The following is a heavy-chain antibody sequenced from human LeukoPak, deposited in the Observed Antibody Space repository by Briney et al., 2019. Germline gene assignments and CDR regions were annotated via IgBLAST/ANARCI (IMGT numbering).Heavy chain of an antibody. J-gene: IGHJ4*02. D-gene: IGHD4-23*01. CDR1: GYTFTGYY. V-gene: IGHV1-2*02. CDR2: INPNSGGT. Sequence: ASVKVSCKASGYTFTGYYMHWVRQAPGPGLEWMGWINPNSGGTNYAQKFQGRVTMTRDTSISTAYMELSRLRSDDTAVYYCARRLMTTVVRDHFDYWGQRTLVTVSS. CDR3: ARRLMTTVVRDHFDY.